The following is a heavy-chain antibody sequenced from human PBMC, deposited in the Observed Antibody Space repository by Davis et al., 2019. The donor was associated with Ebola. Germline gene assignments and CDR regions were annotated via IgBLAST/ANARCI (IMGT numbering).Heavy chain of an antibody. CDR2: IHDSGTT. CDR3: ATFVLGYCSGGSCYNYFDD. Sequence: GSLRLSCTVSGDSIRSSYWSWLRQIPGKGLEWIGYIHDSGTTTYNPSLKSRVTMSVDTSKNQFSLRLRSVTAADTAVYYCATFVLGYCSGGSCYNYFDDWGQGTLVTVSS. CDR1: GDSIRSSY. D-gene: IGHD2-15*01. J-gene: IGHJ4*02. V-gene: IGHV4-59*01.